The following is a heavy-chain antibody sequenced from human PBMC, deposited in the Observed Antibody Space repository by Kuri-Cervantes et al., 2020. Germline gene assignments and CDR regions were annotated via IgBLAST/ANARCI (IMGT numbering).Heavy chain of an antibody. Sequence: GGSLRLSCAASGFLYSSYWMTWVRQAPGKGLEWVANIKGDGSEKYYAASVEGRFTISRDNAKNSMFLQMSSLRVEDTAVYYCARGLLTQDVWGQGTTVTVYS. J-gene: IGHJ6*02. CDR1: GFLYSSYW. V-gene: IGHV3-7*01. D-gene: IGHD3-16*01. CDR2: IKGDGSEK. CDR3: ARGLLTQDV.